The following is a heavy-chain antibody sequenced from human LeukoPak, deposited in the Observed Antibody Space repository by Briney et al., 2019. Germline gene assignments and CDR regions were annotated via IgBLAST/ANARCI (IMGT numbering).Heavy chain of an antibody. CDR2: ISGSGSTT. CDR1: GFTFSNYA. J-gene: IGHJ4*02. D-gene: IGHD5-12*01. Sequence: GGSLRLSCAASGFTFSNYAMTWVRQAPGKGLEWVAAISGSGSTTYSADFAKGRFTISRDNSKITLCLQMNSLRAEDTAVYYCAKSYNGYESKPDYWGQGTLVTVSS. CDR3: AKSYNGYESKPDY. V-gene: IGHV3-23*01.